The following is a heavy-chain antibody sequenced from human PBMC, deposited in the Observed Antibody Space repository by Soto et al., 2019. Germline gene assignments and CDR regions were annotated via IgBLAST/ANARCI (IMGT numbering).Heavy chain of an antibody. CDR2: INHSGST. D-gene: IGHD3-10*01. V-gene: IGHV4-34*01. CDR1: GGSFSGYY. J-gene: IGHJ6*02. Sequence: SETLSLTCAGYGGSFSGYYWSWIRQPPGKGLEWIGEINHSGSTNYNPSLKSRVTISVDTSKNQFSLKLSSVTAADTAVYYCARQGMRFGYYYYYGMDVWGQGTTVT. CDR3: ARQGMRFGYYYYYGMDV.